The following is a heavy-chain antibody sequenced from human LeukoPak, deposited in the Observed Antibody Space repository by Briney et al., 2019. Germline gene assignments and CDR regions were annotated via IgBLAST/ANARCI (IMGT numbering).Heavy chain of an antibody. CDR1: GGFISSGGSY. D-gene: IGHD2-2*02. CDR2: ISYSGST. Sequence: SETLSLTCTVSGGFISSGGSYWSWIRQHPGKGLEWIAYISYSGSTYHNPSLQSRVALSVDTSKNQFSLKLSSVTAADTAVYYCARVIGYCSSTSCYRVYYGMDVWGQGTTVTVSS. CDR3: ARVIGYCSSTSCYRVYYGMDV. V-gene: IGHV4-31*03. J-gene: IGHJ6*02.